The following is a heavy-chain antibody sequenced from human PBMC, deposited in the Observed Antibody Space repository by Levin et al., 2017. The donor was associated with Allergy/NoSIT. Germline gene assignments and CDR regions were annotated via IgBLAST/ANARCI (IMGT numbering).Heavy chain of an antibody. CDR3: ARGRMVRGPTDDYMDV. Sequence: PSETLSLTCAVYGGSFSGYYWSWIRQPPGKGLEWIGEINHSGSTNYNPSLKSRVTISVDTSKNQFSLKLSSVTAADTAVYYCARGRMVRGPTDDYMDVWGKGTTVTVSS. J-gene: IGHJ6*03. V-gene: IGHV4-34*01. D-gene: IGHD3-10*01. CDR2: INHSGST. CDR1: GGSFSGYY.